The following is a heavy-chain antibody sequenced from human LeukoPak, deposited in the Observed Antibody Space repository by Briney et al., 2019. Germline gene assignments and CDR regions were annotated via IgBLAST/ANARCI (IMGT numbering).Heavy chain of an antibody. D-gene: IGHD6-13*01. V-gene: IGHV4-39*07. CDR2: IFYSGST. CDR3: ARGGKQQLVMYYYYMDV. Sequence: SETLSLTCTVSGGSIGTSNYYWGWIRQPPGKGLEWIGNIFYSGSTYCSPSLRSRVTISLDTSRNQFSLKLSSVTAADTAVYYCARGGKQQLVMYYYYMDVWGKGTTVTVSS. J-gene: IGHJ6*03. CDR1: GGSIGTSNYY.